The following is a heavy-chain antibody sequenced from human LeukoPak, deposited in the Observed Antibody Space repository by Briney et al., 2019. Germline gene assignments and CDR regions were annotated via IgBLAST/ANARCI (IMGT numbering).Heavy chain of an antibody. J-gene: IGHJ4*02. CDR3: ARDLGGSTRPFDY. V-gene: IGHV3-21*01. D-gene: IGHD2-2*01. Sequence: GGSLRLSCEASGFTFSTYWMSWVRQAPGKGLEWVSSISSSSSYIYYADSVKGRFTISRDNAKNSLYLQMNSLRAEDTAVYYCARDLGGSTRPFDYWGQGTLVTVSS. CDR2: ISSSSSYI. CDR1: GFTFSTYW.